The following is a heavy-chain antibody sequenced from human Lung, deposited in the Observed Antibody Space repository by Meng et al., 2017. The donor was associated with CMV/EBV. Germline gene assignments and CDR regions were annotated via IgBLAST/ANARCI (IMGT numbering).Heavy chain of an antibody. CDR2: INPNSGDT. CDR1: GYTFTVYD. J-gene: IGHJ5*02. V-gene: IGHV1-2*02. D-gene: IGHD5-18*01. CDR3: ARHTAYSYGEPMSPNWFDH. Sequence: ASXXVSXQASGYTFTVYDMHWVRQAPGQGLEWVGWINPNSGDTNFAKKFEARVTMNRDTSISTAYMELSSLRSDDTAVYDCARHTAYSYGEPMSPNWFDHWXQGNXVTVSS.